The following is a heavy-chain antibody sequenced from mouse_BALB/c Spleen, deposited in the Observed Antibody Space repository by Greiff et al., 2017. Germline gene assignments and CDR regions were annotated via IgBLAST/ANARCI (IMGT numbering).Heavy chain of an antibody. J-gene: IGHJ3*01. D-gene: IGHD2-10*02. CDR1: GFTFSDYY. V-gene: IGHV5-4*02. Sequence: DVHLVESGGGLVKPGGSLKLSCAASGFTFSDYYMYWVRQTPEKRLEWVATISDGGSYTYYPDSVKGRFTISRDNAKNNLYLQMSSLKSEDTAMYYCAREYGNYVGFAYWGQGTLVTVSA. CDR3: AREYGNYVGFAY. CDR2: ISDGGSYT.